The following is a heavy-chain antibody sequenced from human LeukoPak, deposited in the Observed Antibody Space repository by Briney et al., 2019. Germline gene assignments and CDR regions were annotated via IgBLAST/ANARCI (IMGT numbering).Heavy chain of an antibody. J-gene: IGHJ4*02. Sequence: GGSLRLSCAASGFTFSTYWMSWVRQAPGKGLEWVANIKQDGSEKYYLDSVKGRFTISRDNAKNSLYLQMNSLRAEDTAVYSCTREAAAGIDYWGQGTLVTVSS. CDR3: TREAAAGIDY. CDR1: GFTFSTYW. D-gene: IGHD6-13*01. V-gene: IGHV3-7*01. CDR2: IKQDGSEK.